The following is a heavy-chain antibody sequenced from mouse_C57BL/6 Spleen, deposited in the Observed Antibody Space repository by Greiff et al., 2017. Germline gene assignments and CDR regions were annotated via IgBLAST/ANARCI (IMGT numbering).Heavy chain of an antibody. J-gene: IGHJ4*01. V-gene: IGHV14-3*01. CDR2: IDPANGNT. D-gene: IGHD2-5*01. CDR1: GFNIKNTY. Sequence: VQLQQSVAELVRPGASVKLSCTASGFNIKNTYMHWVQQRPEQGLEWIGRIDPANGNTKYGPKFQGRATIPADTSSNTAYLQLSSLTSEDTASYYCARVGYNNPYAMDYWGQGTSVTVSS. CDR3: ARVGYNNPYAMDY.